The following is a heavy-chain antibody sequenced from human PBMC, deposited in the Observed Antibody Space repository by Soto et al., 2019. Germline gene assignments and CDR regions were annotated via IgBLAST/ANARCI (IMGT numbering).Heavy chain of an antibody. CDR1: GFTFSSYA. CDR3: ANARGYSGYEAFDY. CDR2: ISGSGGST. V-gene: IGHV3-23*01. Sequence: GGSLRLSCAASGFTFSSYAMSWVRQAPGKGLEWVSAISGSGGSTYYADSVKGRFTISRDNSKNTLYLQMNSLRAEDTVVYYCANARGYSGYEAFDYWGQGTLVTFSS. J-gene: IGHJ4*02. D-gene: IGHD5-12*01.